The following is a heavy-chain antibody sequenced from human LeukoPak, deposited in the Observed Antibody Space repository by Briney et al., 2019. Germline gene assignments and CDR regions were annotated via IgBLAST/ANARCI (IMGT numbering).Heavy chain of an antibody. J-gene: IGHJ3*02. V-gene: IGHV4-59*01. CDR1: GASISNFC. Sequence: KPSETLSLTCTVSGASISNFCWSWIRQLPGKGLEWIGYIYYSGSTNYNPSLYSRVTISVDTSKNQFSLKLSSVTAADTAVYYCATRISSNYPPNAFDIWGQGTMVTVSS. D-gene: IGHD2-2*01. CDR2: IYYSGST. CDR3: ATRISSNYPPNAFDI.